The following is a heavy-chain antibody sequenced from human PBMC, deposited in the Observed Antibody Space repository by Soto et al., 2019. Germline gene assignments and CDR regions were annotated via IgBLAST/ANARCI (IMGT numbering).Heavy chain of an antibody. CDR3: ARSPYSSSWGHRVIWRFDP. J-gene: IGHJ5*02. Sequence: GASVKVSCKASGYTFTSYGISWVRQAPGQGLEWMGWISAYNGNTNYAQKLQGRVTMTTDTSTSTAYMELRSLRSDDTAVYYCARSPYSSSWGHRVIWRFDPWGQGTLVTVSS. V-gene: IGHV1-18*01. CDR2: ISAYNGNT. CDR1: GYTFTSYG. D-gene: IGHD6-13*01.